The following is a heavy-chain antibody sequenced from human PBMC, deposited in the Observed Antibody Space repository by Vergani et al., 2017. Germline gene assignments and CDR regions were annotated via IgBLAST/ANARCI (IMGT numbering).Heavy chain of an antibody. CDR3: ARSHVRGYSSYYYGMDV. V-gene: IGHV4-59*08. J-gene: IGHJ6*02. CDR1: GGSISSYY. D-gene: IGHD5-18*01. CDR2: IYYSGST. Sequence: QVQLQESGPGLVKPSETLSLTCTVSGGSISSYYWSWIRQPPGKGLEWIGYIYYSGSTNYNPSLKSRVTISVATSKTQFSLKLSSVTAADTAVYSCARSHVRGYSSYYYGMDVWGQGTTVTVSS.